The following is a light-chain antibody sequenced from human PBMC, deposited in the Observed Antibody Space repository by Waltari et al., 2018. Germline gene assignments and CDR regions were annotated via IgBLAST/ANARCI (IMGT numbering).Light chain of an antibody. Sequence: YVLTQPPSVSVAPGQTARITCDINNLGSRSVHWCQQRPGQAPVTVIYYDTDRPSGIPERFSGSNSGDTATLTISRVEAGDEADYYCQVWDSSRAHVIFGGGTRLTVL. CDR2: YDT. CDR3: QVWDSSRAHVI. J-gene: IGLJ2*01. V-gene: IGLV3-21*04. CDR1: NLGSRS.